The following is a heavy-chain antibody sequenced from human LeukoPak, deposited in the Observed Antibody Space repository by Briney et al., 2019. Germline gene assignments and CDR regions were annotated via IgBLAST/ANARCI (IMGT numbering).Heavy chain of an antibody. J-gene: IGHJ4*02. D-gene: IGHD3-10*01. CDR3: ARVSSLAWFGDIDY. V-gene: IGHV1-69*04. Sequence: VASVKVSCKASGGTFSSYAISWVRQAPGQGLEWMGRIIPILGIANYAQKFQGRVTITADKSTSTAYMELSSLRSEDTAVYYCARVSSLAWFGDIDYWGQGTLVTVSS. CDR1: GGTFSSYA. CDR2: IIPILGIA.